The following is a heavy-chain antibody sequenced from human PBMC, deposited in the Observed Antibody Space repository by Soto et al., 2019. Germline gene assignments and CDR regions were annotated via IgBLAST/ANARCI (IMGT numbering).Heavy chain of an antibody. CDR1: GFTFSSYG. J-gene: IGHJ3*02. Sequence: GGSLRLSCAASGFTFSSYGMHWVRQAPGKGLEWVAVISYDGSNKYYADSVKGRFTISRDNSKNTLYLQMNSLRAEDTAVYYCAKIVIRGIAVAGYAFDIWGQGTMVTVSS. CDR3: AKIVIRGIAVAGYAFDI. V-gene: IGHV3-30*18. CDR2: ISYDGSNK. D-gene: IGHD6-19*01.